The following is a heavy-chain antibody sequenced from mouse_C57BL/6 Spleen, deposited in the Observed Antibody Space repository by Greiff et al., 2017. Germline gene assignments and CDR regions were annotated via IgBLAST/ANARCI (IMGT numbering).Heavy chain of an antibody. J-gene: IGHJ2*01. D-gene: IGHD1-1*01. Sequence: VQLQQPGAELVMPGASVKLSCKASGYTFTSYWMHWVKQRPGQGLEWIGEIDPSDSYTNYNQKFKGQSTLTVDKSSSTAYMQLSSLTSEDSAVEYCARRGVVATDYFDYWGQGTTLTVSS. CDR1: GYTFTSYW. V-gene: IGHV1-69*01. CDR3: ARRGVVATDYFDY. CDR2: IDPSDSYT.